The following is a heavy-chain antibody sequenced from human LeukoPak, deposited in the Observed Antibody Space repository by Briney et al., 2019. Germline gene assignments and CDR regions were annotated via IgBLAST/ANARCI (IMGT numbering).Heavy chain of an antibody. J-gene: IGHJ4*02. V-gene: IGHV5-51*01. Sequence: GESLKISCKGSGYSFTSYWIGWVRQMPGKGLEWMGIIYPGDSDTRYSPSFQGQVTISADKSISTAYLQWSSLKASDTAMYCCARQWGHSSGWYREGYFDYWGQGTLVTVSS. CDR3: ARQWGHSSGWYREGYFDY. CDR1: GYSFTSYW. CDR2: IYPGDSDT. D-gene: IGHD6-19*01.